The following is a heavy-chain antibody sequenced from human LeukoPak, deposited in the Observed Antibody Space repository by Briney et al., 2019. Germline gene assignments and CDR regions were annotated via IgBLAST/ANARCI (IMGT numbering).Heavy chain of an antibody. CDR1: GFTFSSYA. V-gene: IGHV3-23*01. Sequence: WGALRLSLAASGFTFSSYAMSLVPQAPGKGLEGVSAINCRGGSTYYPDSVKGRFTISRDNPKNTLYLQMTSLRAAETAVYYCAKRVSAPPAIWGQGTMVTVSS. J-gene: IGHJ3*02. CDR3: AKRVSAPPAI. CDR2: INCRGGST. D-gene: IGHD3-10*01.